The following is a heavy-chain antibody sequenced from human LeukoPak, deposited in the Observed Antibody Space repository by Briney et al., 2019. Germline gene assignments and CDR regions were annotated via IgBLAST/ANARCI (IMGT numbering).Heavy chain of an antibody. V-gene: IGHV3-23*01. CDR1: GFTFSSYA. J-gene: IGHJ4*02. D-gene: IGHD3-9*01. CDR3: AKGRYYYDILTAHFDY. Sequence: GGSLRLSCAASGFTFSSYAMSWLRQAPGKGLEWVSAISGSGGSTYYADPVKGRFTISRDNSKNTLYLQMNSLRAEDTAVYYCAKGRYYYDILTAHFDYWGQGTLVTVSS. CDR2: ISGSGGST.